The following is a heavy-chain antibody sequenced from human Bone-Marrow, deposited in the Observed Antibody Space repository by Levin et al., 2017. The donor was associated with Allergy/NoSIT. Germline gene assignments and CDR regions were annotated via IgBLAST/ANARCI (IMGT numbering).Heavy chain of an antibody. V-gene: IGHV2-5*02. CDR1: GFSLSSNGVG. CDR2: IYWDDDK. J-gene: IGHJ4*02. CDR3: AHHKFWFGEFPFDF. Sequence: SGPTLVKPTQTLTLTCTFSGFSLSSNGVGVGWIRQAPGKALEWLVLIYWDDDKRYSPSLKSRLNITKDTSKNQVVLTMTNMAPVDTGTYYCAHHKFWFGEFPFDFWGRGSLVTVSS. D-gene: IGHD3-10*01.